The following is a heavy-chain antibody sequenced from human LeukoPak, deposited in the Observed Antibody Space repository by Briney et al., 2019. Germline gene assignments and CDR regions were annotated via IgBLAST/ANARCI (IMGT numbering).Heavy chain of an antibody. CDR3: VRTPVGTKVRGSLYFYGMDV. Sequence: AASVKVSCKASAYTFTGSYIHWVRQAPGQGLEWMGWMNPKSGGTHYAQTFQGRVTMTWDTSINTAYMELSRLRPDDTAVYYSVRTPVGTKVRGSLYFYGMDVWGQGTTVTVSS. V-gene: IGHV1-2*02. D-gene: IGHD3-10*01. J-gene: IGHJ6*02. CDR2: MNPKSGGT. CDR1: AYTFTGSY.